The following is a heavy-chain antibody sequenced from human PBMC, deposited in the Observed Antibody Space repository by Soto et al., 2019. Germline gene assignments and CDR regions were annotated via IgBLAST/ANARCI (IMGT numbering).Heavy chain of an antibody. CDR2: IKQDGSEK. J-gene: IGHJ4*02. CDR1: GFTFSSYW. CDR3: ARDASGIAAAGTFYFDY. Sequence: GSLGLSCAASGFTFSSYWMSWVRQAPGKGLEWVANIKQDGSEKYYVDSVKGRFTISRDNAKNSLYLQMNSLRAEDTAVYYCARDASGIAAAGTFYFDYWGQGTLVTVSS. V-gene: IGHV3-7*01. D-gene: IGHD6-13*01.